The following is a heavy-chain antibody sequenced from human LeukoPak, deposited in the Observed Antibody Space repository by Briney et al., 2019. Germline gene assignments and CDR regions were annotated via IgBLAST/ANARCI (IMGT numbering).Heavy chain of an antibody. CDR1: GFTISSYA. CDR2: FSGSGSRT. J-gene: IGHJ6*02. V-gene: IGHV3-23*01. Sequence: GGSLRLSCAASGFTISSYAMTWVRQAPGKGLEWVSVFSGSGSRTYYADSVKGRFTISRDNSKNTLYLQMNSLRAEDTAVYYCARVGYCSGGSCYPDYYYFYGMDVWGQGTTVTVSS. CDR3: ARVGYCSGGSCYPDYYYFYGMDV. D-gene: IGHD2-15*01.